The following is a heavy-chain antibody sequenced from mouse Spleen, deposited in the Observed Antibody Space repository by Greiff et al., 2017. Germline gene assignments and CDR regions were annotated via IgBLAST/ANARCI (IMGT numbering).Heavy chain of an antibody. CDR1: GFDFSIYW. J-gene: IGHJ4*01. CDR2: INPDSSTI. D-gene: IGHD2-10*02. V-gene: IGHV4-1*02. CDR3: ARTRYGNYVDAMDY. Sequence: EVMLVESGGGLVQPGGSLKLSCAASGFDFSIYWMSWVRQAPGTGLEWIGEINPDSSTINYTPSLKDKFIISRDNAKNTLYLQMSKVRSEDTALYYCARTRYGNYVDAMDYWGQGTSVTVSS.